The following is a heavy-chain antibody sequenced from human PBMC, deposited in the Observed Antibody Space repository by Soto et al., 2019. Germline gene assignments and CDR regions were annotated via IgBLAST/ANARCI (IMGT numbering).Heavy chain of an antibody. D-gene: IGHD5-12*01. Sequence: SETLSLTCTVSGHSISSGFYYWGWVRQPPGKGPQWIGSIYHSGSTYYNPSLQSRVTMSVDTSKNQLSLKLSSVTAADTAVYYWARYGYSSSARLLDPWRQGTRVIVS. J-gene: IGHJ5*02. V-gene: IGHV4-38-2*02. CDR3: ARYGYSSSARLLDP. CDR1: GHSISSGFYY. CDR2: IYHSGST.